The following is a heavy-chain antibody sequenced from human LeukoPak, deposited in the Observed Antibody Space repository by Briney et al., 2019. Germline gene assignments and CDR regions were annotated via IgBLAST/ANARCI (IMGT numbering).Heavy chain of an antibody. V-gene: IGHV3-11*01. CDR2: ISSSGSTT. J-gene: IGHJ6*03. CDR1: GFTFSDYC. D-gene: IGHD2-2*01. Sequence: PGGSLRLSCAASGFTFSDYCMSWIRQAPGKGLEWVSYISSSGSTTYYADSVKGRFTISRDNAKNSLYLQMNSLRAEDTAVYYCARDQLTSSYNYYYYYYMDVWGKGTTVTVSS. CDR3: ARDQLTSSYNYYYYYYMDV.